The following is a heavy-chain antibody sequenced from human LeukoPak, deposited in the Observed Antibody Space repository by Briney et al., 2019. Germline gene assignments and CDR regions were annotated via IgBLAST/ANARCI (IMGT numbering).Heavy chain of an antibody. J-gene: IGHJ4*02. V-gene: IGHV3-33*01. CDR2: IWYDGSNK. Sequence: PGRSLRLSCAASGFTFSSYGMHWVRQAPGKGLEWVAVIWYDGSNKYYADSVKGRFTISRDNSKNTLYLQMNSLRAEDTAVYYCARDYIATRCYFDYWGQGTLVTVSS. D-gene: IGHD5-12*01. CDR1: GFTFSSYG. CDR3: ARDYIATRCYFDY.